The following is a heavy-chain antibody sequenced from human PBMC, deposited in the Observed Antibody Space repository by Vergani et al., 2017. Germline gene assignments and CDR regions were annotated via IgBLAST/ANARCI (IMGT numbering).Heavy chain of an antibody. CDR3: AKGDFDSSSWYGNYYYYYYDMDV. J-gene: IGHJ6*03. CDR1: GFTFSSYA. Sequence: EVQLLESGGGLVQPGGSLRLSCAASGFTFSSYAMSWVRQAPGRGLEWVSAISGSGGSTYYADSVKGRFTISRDNSTNTLYLQMNSLRAEDTAVYYCAKGDFDSSSWYGNYYYYYYDMDVWGKGP. V-gene: IGHV3-23*01. D-gene: IGHD6-13*01. CDR2: ISGSGGST.